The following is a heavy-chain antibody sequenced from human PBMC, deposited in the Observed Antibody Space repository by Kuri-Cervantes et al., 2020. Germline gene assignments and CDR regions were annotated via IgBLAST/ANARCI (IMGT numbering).Heavy chain of an antibody. D-gene: IGHD6-13*01. CDR1: GYTFTSYD. J-gene: IGHJ6*02. Sequence: ASVKGSCKASGYTFTSYDISWVRQATGQGLEWLGWMNPNSGNTGYAQKFQGRVTMTRNTSISTAYMELSSLRSEDTAVYYCARGLRSVQQMTAYGMDVWGQGTTVTVSS. V-gene: IGHV1-8*01. CDR2: MNPNSGNT. CDR3: ARGLRSVQQMTAYGMDV.